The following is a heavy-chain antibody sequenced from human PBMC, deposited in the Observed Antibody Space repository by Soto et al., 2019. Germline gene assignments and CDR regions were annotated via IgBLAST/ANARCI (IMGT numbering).Heavy chain of an antibody. J-gene: IGHJ4*02. CDR1: GFTFSDYY. CDR3: AGGSSYIVVVVAATLDH. CDR2: ISDSGSTI. Sequence: KPGGSLRLSCAASGFTFSDYYMTWVRQAPGKGPEWVSYISDSGSTIYYADSVKGRFTISRDNAKNSLYLQMNSLRAEDTAVYYCAGGSSYIVVVVAATLDHWGQGTQVTVSS. D-gene: IGHD2-15*01. V-gene: IGHV3-11*01.